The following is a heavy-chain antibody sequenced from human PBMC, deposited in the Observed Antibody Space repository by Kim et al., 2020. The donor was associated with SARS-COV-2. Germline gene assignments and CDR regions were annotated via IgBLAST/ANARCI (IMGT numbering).Heavy chain of an antibody. J-gene: IGHJ4*02. CDR2: ITGSGT. CDR1: GFTFSAYA. Sequence: GGSLRLSCAAFGFTFSAYAMSWVRQAPGKGLEWVSTITGSGTYYADSVKGRFTISRDNSRNTLYLQMNSLRADDTAVYYCAKSPGGYRALNFDYWGQGT. D-gene: IGHD1-26*01. CDR3: AKSPGGYRALNFDY. V-gene: IGHV3-23*01.